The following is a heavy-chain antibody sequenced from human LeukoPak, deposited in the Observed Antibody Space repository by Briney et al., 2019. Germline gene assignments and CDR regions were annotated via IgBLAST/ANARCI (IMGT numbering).Heavy chain of an antibody. CDR1: GYSFTSYW. CDR2: IDPSDSYT. V-gene: IGHV5-10-1*01. J-gene: IGHJ4*02. Sequence: GESLKISCKGSGYSFTSYWISWVRQIPGKGLEWMGRIDPSDSYTNYSPSFQGHVTISADKSITTAYLQWSSLKASDTAMCYCARHFSSYSSSSRLAYWGQGTLVTVSS. CDR3: ARHFSSYSSSSRLAY. D-gene: IGHD6-13*01.